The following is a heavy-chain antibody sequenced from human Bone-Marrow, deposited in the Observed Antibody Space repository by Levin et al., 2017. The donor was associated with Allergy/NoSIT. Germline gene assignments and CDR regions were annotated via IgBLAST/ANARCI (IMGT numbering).Heavy chain of an antibody. Sequence: SETLSLTCTVSGGSVTSETYYWSWLRQPPGKGLEWIGYISSSGRTYYSPSLMSRATMSVHTSKNQFSLKLSSVTAADTAVYYGARDDYSDFTGWVWGQGFLVTVSS. CDR2: ISSSGRT. V-gene: IGHV4-61*01. J-gene: IGHJ4*02. CDR3: ARDDYSDFTGWV. D-gene: IGHD3-9*01. CDR1: GGSVTSETYY.